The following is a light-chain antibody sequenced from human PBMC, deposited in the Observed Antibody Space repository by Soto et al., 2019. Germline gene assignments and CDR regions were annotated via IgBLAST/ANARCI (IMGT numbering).Light chain of an antibody. CDR1: QSVSSN. V-gene: IGKV3-15*01. CDR3: HQYNNWPPST. Sequence: EIVLTQSPGTLSFSPGKRATLSCRASQSVSSNLAWYQQKPGQAPRLLIYGASTRATGIPARFSGSGTGTDFALTISSLQSEDFGVYYCHQYNNWPPSTFGQGTRREIK. J-gene: IGKJ5*01. CDR2: GAS.